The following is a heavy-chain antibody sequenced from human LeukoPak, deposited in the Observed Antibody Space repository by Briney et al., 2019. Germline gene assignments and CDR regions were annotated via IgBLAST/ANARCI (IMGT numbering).Heavy chain of an antibody. CDR3: AKSIKXQTRYSSGWLFDY. Sequence: GGSLRLSCAASGFXXDXXAXXXVXXAPGKXXXXVSXXSXXXXSTYYADSVKGXFTISRDNSKNSLYLQMNSLRTEDTALYYCAKSIKXQTRYSSGWLFDYWGQGTLVTVSS. D-gene: IGHD6-19*01. CDR1: GFXXDXXA. CDR2: XSXXXXST. V-gene: IGHV3-43*02. J-gene: IGHJ4*02.